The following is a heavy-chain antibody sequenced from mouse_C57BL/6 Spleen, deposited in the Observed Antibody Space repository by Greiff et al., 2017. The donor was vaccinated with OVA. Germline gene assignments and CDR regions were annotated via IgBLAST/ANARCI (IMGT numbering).Heavy chain of an antibody. CDR1: GFTFSSYA. J-gene: IGHJ3*01. Sequence: EVHLVESGGGLVKPGGSLKLSCAASGFTFSSYAMSWVRQTPEKRLEWVATISDGGSYTYYPDNVKGRFTISRDNAKNNLYLQMSHLKSEDTAMYYCARAMVTPAWFAYWGQGTLVTVSA. V-gene: IGHV5-4*01. CDR2: ISDGGSYT. CDR3: ARAMVTPAWFAY. D-gene: IGHD2-2*01.